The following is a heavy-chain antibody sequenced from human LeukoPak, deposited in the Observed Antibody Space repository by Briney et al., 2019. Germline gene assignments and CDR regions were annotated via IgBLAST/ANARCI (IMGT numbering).Heavy chain of an antibody. CDR3: ARVKGGRSSSSYGHRTCFDY. CDR2: ISSSGGTI. D-gene: IGHD3-10*01. Sequence: GGSLRLSCAASGFTFSDYYMSWIRQAPGKGLEWVSYISSSGGTIYYADSVKGRFTISRDNAKNSLYLQMNSLRAEDTAVYYCARVKGGRSSSSYGHRTCFDYWGQGTLVTVSS. CDR1: GFTFSDYY. V-gene: IGHV3-11*04. J-gene: IGHJ4*02.